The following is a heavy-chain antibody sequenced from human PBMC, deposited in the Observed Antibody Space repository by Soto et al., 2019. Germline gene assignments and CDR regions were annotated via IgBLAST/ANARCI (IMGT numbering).Heavy chain of an antibody. Sequence: GGSLRLSCAASGFTFSSYAMHWVRQAPGKGLEWVAVISYDGSNKYYADSVKGRFTISRDNSKNTLYLQMNSLRAEDTAVYYCAREGRGRLYYYYGMDVWGQGTTVTVSS. CDR3: AREGRGRLYYYYGMDV. V-gene: IGHV3-30-3*01. CDR2: ISYDGSNK. D-gene: IGHD3-16*01. J-gene: IGHJ6*02. CDR1: GFTFSSYA.